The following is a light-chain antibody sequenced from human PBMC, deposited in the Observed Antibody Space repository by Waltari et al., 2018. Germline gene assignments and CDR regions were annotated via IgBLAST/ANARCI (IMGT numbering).Light chain of an antibody. CDR1: NIESGL. V-gene: IGLV3-21*04. J-gene: IGLJ3*02. CDR3: QVWDNSRDQVV. CDR2: YEN. Sequence: SYVLTQPPSVSVAPGKTARVTRGGDNIESGLCWGYQQKAGEAPVLVVFYENDRPSGIPERFSGSISGNTATLTISRVEVGDEADYYCQVWDNSRDQVVFGGGTKLAVL.